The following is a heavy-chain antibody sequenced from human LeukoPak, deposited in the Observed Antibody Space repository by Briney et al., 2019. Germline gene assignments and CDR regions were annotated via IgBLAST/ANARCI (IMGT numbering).Heavy chain of an antibody. D-gene: IGHD6-19*01. V-gene: IGHV4-34*01. Sequence: SETLSLTCAVYGGSFSGYYWSWIRQPPGKGLEWIGEINHSGSTNYNPSLKSRVTISVDTSKNQFSLKLSSVIAADTAVYYCARDGVAGGFDYWGQGTLVTVSS. J-gene: IGHJ4*02. CDR1: GGSFSGYY. CDR3: ARDGVAGGFDY. CDR2: INHSGST.